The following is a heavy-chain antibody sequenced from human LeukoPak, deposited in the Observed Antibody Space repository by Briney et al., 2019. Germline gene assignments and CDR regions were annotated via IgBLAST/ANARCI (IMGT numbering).Heavy chain of an antibody. V-gene: IGHV3-48*03. J-gene: IGHJ4*02. Sequence: GGSLRLSCAASGFTFSSYEMNWVRQAPGKGLEWVSYISSSGSTIYYADSVKGRFTISRDNAKNSLYLQMNSLRAEDTAVYYCARLQYSSSSADYWGQGTLVTVSS. D-gene: IGHD6-13*01. CDR1: GFTFSSYE. CDR2: ISSSGSTI. CDR3: ARLQYSSSSADY.